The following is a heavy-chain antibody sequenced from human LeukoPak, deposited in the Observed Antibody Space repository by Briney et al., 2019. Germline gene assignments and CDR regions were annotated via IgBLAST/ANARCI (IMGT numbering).Heavy chain of an antibody. CDR3: ARVRAYCGGDCYNPYYYYGMDV. Sequence: PSETLSLTCTVSGGSISSYYWSWIRQPAGKGLEWIGRIYTSGSTNYNPSLKSRVTMSVDTSKNQFSLKLSSVTAADTAVYYCARVRAYCGGDCYNPYYYYGMDVWGQGTTVIVSS. CDR2: IYTSGST. J-gene: IGHJ6*02. V-gene: IGHV4-4*07. CDR1: GGSISSYY. D-gene: IGHD2-21*02.